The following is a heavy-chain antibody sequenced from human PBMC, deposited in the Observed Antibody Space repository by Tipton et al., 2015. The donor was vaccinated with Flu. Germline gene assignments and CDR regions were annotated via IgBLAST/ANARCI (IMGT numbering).Heavy chain of an antibody. CDR2: INRDGNTT. CDR3: ASWGDGRGH. J-gene: IGHJ4*02. Sequence: SLRLSCAASGFTFSSFWMHWVRQAPGKGLVWVSHINRDGNTTNYADSVKGRFTISRDNAKNTVNLQMNSVRDDDTAVYYCASWGDGRGHWGQGTLVTVSS. CDR1: GFTFSSFW. V-gene: IGHV3-74*01. D-gene: IGHD3-10*02.